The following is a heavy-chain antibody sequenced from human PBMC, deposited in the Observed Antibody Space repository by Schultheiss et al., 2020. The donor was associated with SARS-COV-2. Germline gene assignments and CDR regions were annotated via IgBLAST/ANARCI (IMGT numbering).Heavy chain of an antibody. CDR2: ISYDGSNK. V-gene: IGHV3-30-3*01. J-gene: IGHJ6*02. CDR3: ARAILPYCSGGSWRVALCYYYGMDV. D-gene: IGHD2-15*01. CDR1: GFTFSSYA. Sequence: GGSLRLSCAASGFTFSSYAMHWVRHAPGKGLEWVAVISYDGSNKYYADSVKGRFTISRDNSKNTLYLQMNSLRAEDTAVYYCARAILPYCSGGSWRVALCYYYGMDVWGQGTTVTVSS.